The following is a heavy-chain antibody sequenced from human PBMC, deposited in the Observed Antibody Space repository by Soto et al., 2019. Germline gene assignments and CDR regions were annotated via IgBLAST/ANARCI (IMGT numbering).Heavy chain of an antibody. D-gene: IGHD5-12*01. J-gene: IGHJ4*02. CDR2: IWYDGSNK. CDR3: ARDSGYEPGLFDY. V-gene: IGHV3-33*01. CDR1: GFTFSSYG. Sequence: GGSLRLSCAASGFTFSSYGMHWVRQAPGKGLEWVAVIWYDGSNKYYADSVKGRFTISRDNSKNTLYLQMNSLRAEDTAVYYCARDSGYEPGLFDYLGQGTLVTVSS.